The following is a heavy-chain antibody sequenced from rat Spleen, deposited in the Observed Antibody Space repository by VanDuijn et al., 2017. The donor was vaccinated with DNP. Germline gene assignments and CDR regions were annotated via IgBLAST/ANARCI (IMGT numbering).Heavy chain of an antibody. V-gene: IGHV2-72*01. D-gene: IGHD1-2*01. CDR2: IWTTGVT. CDR3: ARHGDQLYGDYFDY. Sequence: QVQLEESGPGLMQPSETLSLTCSVSGFSLTSNGVGWVRQPPGKGWEWLGTIWTTGVTRYNSAVQSRLSVSRDTPKSQVFLKMNSLQPEDTGTYYCARHGDQLYGDYFDYWGRGVMVTVSS. CDR1: GFSLTSNG. J-gene: IGHJ2*01.